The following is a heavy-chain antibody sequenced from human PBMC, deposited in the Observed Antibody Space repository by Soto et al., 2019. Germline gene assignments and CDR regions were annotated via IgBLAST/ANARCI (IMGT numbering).Heavy chain of an antibody. J-gene: IGHJ6*02. V-gene: IGHV3-33*01. Sequence: GGSLRLSCAASGFTFSSYGMHWVRQAPGKGLEWVAVIWYDGSNKYYADSVKGRFTISRDNSKNTLYLQMNSLRAEDTAVYYCARDNPRAGGMDVWGQGTTVTVSS. CDR2: IWYDGSNK. D-gene: IGHD6-13*01. CDR1: GFTFSSYG. CDR3: ARDNPRAGGMDV.